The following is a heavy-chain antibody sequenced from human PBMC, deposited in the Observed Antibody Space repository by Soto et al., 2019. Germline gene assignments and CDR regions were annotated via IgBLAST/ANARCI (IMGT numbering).Heavy chain of an antibody. D-gene: IGHD2-2*01. J-gene: IGHJ4*02. CDR3: AKHEGYCSTTTCSNFDY. V-gene: IGHV5-51*01. Sequence: GESLKLSCKGSGFTFTSYWIAWVRQVPWKGLEWMGIIYPGDSDSSYSPSFQGQVTISADKSINTAYLHWSSLKASDTAIYYCAKHEGYCSTTTCSNFDYWGQGTLVTV. CDR2: IYPGDSDS. CDR1: GFTFTSYW.